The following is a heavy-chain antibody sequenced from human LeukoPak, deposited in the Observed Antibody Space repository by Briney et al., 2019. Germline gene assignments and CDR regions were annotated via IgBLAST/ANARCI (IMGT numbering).Heavy chain of an antibody. J-gene: IGHJ4*02. Sequence: SVNVSCKASGGTFSSYAISWVRQAPGQGLEWMGRIIPIFGTANYAQKFQGRVTITADKSTSTAYMELSSLRSEDTAVYYCARDQRYYGSGSYYNDYWGQGTLVTVSS. CDR2: IIPIFGTA. V-gene: IGHV1-69*06. CDR1: GGTFSSYA. CDR3: ARDQRYYGSGSYYNDY. D-gene: IGHD3-10*01.